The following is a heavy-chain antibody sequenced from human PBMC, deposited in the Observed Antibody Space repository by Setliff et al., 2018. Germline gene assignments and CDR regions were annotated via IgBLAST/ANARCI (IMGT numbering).Heavy chain of an antibody. Sequence: ASVKVSCKASGYTFTNYHMHWVRQAPGKGLEWMGIINPSGGRTSDAQKVQGRVTMTRDTSTSTVYMELSSLRSEDTALYYCARDSGFGVGVAATRGSFDIWGQGTMVTVS. CDR3: ARDSGFGVGVAATRGSFDI. J-gene: IGHJ3*02. CDR1: GYTFTNYH. CDR2: INPSGGRT. V-gene: IGHV1-46*01. D-gene: IGHD2-15*01.